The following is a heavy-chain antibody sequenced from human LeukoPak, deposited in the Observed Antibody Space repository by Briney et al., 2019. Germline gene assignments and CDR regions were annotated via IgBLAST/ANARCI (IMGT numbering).Heavy chain of an antibody. CDR1: GGSISSSNW. J-gene: IGHJ6*03. CDR3: ARLTWELPPGGLYYNYYIDV. D-gene: IGHD1-26*01. CDR2: INHSVGA. V-gene: IGHV4/OR15-8*01. Sequence: SETLSLTCAVSGGSISSSNWWSWVRQPPGKGLEWIGEINHSVGANYSPSLKSRVTISLDTSKNQFSLKLSSVTAADTAVYYCARLTWELPPGGLYYNYYIDVWDKGATVTVSS.